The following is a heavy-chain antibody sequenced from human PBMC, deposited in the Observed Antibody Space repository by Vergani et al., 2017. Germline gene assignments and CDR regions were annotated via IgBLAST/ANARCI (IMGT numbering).Heavy chain of an antibody. V-gene: IGHV4-39*07. CDR3: ASLATVTTYFDC. Sequence: QVQLQESGPGLVKPSETLSLTCTVSGGSISSSTYSWGWFRQPPGKGLEWIGSIYYSGSTYYNPSLKSRVTISVDTSKNQISLRLSCVTAADTAVYYCASLATVTTYFDCWGQGTLVAVSS. D-gene: IGHD4-11*01. CDR1: GGSISSSTYS. J-gene: IGHJ4*02. CDR2: IYYSGST.